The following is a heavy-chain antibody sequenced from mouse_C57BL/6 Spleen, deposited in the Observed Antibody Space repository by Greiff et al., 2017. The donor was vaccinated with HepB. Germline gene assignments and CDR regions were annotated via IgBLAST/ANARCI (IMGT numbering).Heavy chain of an antibody. V-gene: IGHV1-69*01. J-gene: IGHJ4*01. D-gene: IGHD1-1*01. CDR1: GYTFTSYW. CDR3: ARTTTVVATTSFYAMDY. CDR2: IDPSDSYT. Sequence: QVQLQQPGAELVMPGASVKLSCKASGYTFTSYWMHWVKQRPGQGLEWIGEIDPSDSYTNYNQKFKGKSTLTVDKSSSTAYMQLSSLTSEDSAVYSCARTTTVVATTSFYAMDYWGQGTSVTVSS.